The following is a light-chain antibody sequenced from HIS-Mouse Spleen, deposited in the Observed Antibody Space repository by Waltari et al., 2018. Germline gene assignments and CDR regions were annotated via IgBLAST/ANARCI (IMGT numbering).Light chain of an antibody. Sequence: EIVLTQSPATLSLSPGERATLSCRASQSVSNYLAWYQQKPGQAPRLLIYDASNRATGIPARFMGSGSGTDFTLTISSLEPEDFAVYYCQQRSNWPRWTFGQGTKVEIK. CDR3: QQRSNWPRWT. CDR2: DAS. CDR1: QSVSNY. V-gene: IGKV3-11*01. J-gene: IGKJ1*01.